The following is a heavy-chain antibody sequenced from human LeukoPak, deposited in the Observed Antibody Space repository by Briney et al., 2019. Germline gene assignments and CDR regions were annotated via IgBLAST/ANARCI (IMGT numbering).Heavy chain of an antibody. Sequence: PSETLSLTCAVYGGSFSGYYWGWIRQPPGKGLEWIGSIYYSGSTYYNPSLKSRVTISVDTSKNQFSLKLSSVTAADAAVYYCASNYYYDSSGYDFDYWGQGTLVTVSS. J-gene: IGHJ4*02. D-gene: IGHD3-22*01. CDR2: IYYSGST. CDR3: ASNYYYDSSGYDFDY. V-gene: IGHV4-39*01. CDR1: GGSFSGYY.